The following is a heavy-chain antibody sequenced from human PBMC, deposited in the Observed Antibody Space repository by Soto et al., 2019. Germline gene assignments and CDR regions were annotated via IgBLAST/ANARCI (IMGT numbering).Heavy chain of an antibody. J-gene: IGHJ6*02. V-gene: IGHV1-2*04. Sequence: ASVKVSCKASGYTFTGYYMHWVRQAPGQGLEWMGWINPNSGGTNYAQKFQGWVTMTRDTSISTAYMELGRLRSDDTAVYYCAREGFDSPSRYYYYYGMGVWGQGTTVTVSS. D-gene: IGHD3-9*01. CDR1: GYTFTGYY. CDR2: INPNSGGT. CDR3: AREGFDSPSRYYYYYGMGV.